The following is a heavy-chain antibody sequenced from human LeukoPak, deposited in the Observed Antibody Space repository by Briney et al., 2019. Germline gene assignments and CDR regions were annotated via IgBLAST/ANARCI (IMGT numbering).Heavy chain of an antibody. D-gene: IGHD3-10*01. Sequence: SVKVSCKASGGTFSSYAISWVRQAPGQGGEWMGGIIPIFGTANYAQKFQGRVTITTDEATSTAYMELSSLRSEDTAVYYCASSVVRGVIRAFDIWGQGTMVTVSS. CDR3: ASSVVRGVIRAFDI. CDR2: IIPIFGTA. CDR1: GGTFSSYA. J-gene: IGHJ3*02. V-gene: IGHV1-69*05.